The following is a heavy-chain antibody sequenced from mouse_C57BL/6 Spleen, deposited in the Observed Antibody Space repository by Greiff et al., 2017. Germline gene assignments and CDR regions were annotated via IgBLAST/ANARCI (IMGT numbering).Heavy chain of an antibody. CDR1: GFTFTDYY. D-gene: IGHD2-2*01. CDR3: ARYDGYDDYAMDY. V-gene: IGHV7-3*01. CDR2: IRNKANGYTT. J-gene: IGHJ4*01. Sequence: EVMLVESGGGLVQPGGSLSLSCAASGFTFTDYYMSWVRQPPGKALEWLGFIRNKANGYTTEYSASVKGRFTISRDNSQSILYLQMNALRAEDSATYYCARYDGYDDYAMDYWGQGTSVTVSS.